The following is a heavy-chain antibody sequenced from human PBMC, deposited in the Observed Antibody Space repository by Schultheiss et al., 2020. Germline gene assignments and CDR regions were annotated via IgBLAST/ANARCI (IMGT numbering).Heavy chain of an antibody. CDR3: ASLQAIVVVIIDY. CDR2: IYYSGST. CDR1: GGSISSSNW. J-gene: IGHJ4*02. V-gene: IGHV4-39*01. Sequence: SQTLSLTCAVSGGSISSSNWWSWVRQPPGKGLEWIGSIYYSGSTYYNPSLKSRVTISVDTSKNQFSLKLSSVTAADTAVYYCASLQAIVVVIIDYWGQGTLVTVSS. D-gene: IGHD3-22*01.